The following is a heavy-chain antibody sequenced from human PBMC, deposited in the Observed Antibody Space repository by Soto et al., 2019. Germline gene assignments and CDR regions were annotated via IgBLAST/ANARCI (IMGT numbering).Heavy chain of an antibody. V-gene: IGHV3-48*04. Sequence: GGSLRLSCAASGFTFSSYSMNWVRQAPGKGLEWVSYISSSSSTIYYADSVKGRFTISRDNAKNSLYLQMNSLRAEDTAVYYCARDKTGELELLPPNWFDPWGQGTLVTVSS. D-gene: IGHD1-7*01. CDR2: ISSSSSTI. J-gene: IGHJ5*02. CDR1: GFTFSSYS. CDR3: ARDKTGELELLPPNWFDP.